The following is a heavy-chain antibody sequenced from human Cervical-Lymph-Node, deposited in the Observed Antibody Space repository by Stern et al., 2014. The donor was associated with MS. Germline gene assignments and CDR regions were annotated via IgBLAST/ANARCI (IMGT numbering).Heavy chain of an antibody. CDR2: TIPMFAST. J-gene: IGHJ4*02. CDR3: ARDRNGEGVMAY. Sequence: VKLVQSGPEVKKPGSSVKVSCKASGGSFKTYAITWVRQAPGQGPEWMGGTIPMFASTNIAQRFQGRVTITADESTNTAYMEMRSLRTEDTAVYYCARDRNGEGVMAYWGQGTLVTVSS. D-gene: IGHD3-16*01. CDR1: GGSFKTYA. V-gene: IGHV1-69*01.